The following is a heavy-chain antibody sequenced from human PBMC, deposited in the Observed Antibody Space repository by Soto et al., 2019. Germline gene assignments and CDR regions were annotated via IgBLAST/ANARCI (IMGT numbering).Heavy chain of an antibody. J-gene: IGHJ6*02. CDR2: IIPIFGTA. CDR1: GGTFSSYA. Sequence: SVKVSCKASGGTFSSYAISWVRQAPGQGLEWMGGIIPIFGTANYAQKFQGRVTITADESTSTAYMELSSLRSGDTAVYYCARGRLGYYGSGSYYQTDYYYYGMDVWGQGTTVTVSS. CDR3: ARGRLGYYGSGSYYQTDYYYYGMDV. D-gene: IGHD3-10*01. V-gene: IGHV1-69*13.